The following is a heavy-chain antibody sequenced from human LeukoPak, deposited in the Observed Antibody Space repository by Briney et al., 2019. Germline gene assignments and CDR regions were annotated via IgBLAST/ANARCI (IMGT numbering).Heavy chain of an antibody. CDR3: ARARDYGDYPPDY. D-gene: IGHD4-17*01. CDR1: GFTFSSYS. J-gene: IGHJ4*02. V-gene: IGHV3-48*01. Sequence: PGGSLRLSCEASGFTFSSYSMNWVRQAPGKGPEWVSYIGGSGTTIYYADSVKGRFTISRDNVKKLLYLEMNSLRAEDTGVYYCARARDYGDYPPDYWGQGTLVTVSS. CDR2: IGGSGTTI.